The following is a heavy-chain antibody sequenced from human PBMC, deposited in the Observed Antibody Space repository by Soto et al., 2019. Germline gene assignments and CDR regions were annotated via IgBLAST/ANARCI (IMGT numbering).Heavy chain of an antibody. J-gene: IGHJ4*02. Sequence: PGGSLRLSCAASGFTFISNSMNWARQAPGKGLEWVSSISSSSSYIYYADSVKGRFTISRDNAKNSLYLQMNSLRAEDTAVYYCASEDWNYVPFDYWGQGTLVTVSS. D-gene: IGHD1-7*01. CDR3: ASEDWNYVPFDY. CDR2: ISSSSSYI. CDR1: GFTFISNS. V-gene: IGHV3-21*01.